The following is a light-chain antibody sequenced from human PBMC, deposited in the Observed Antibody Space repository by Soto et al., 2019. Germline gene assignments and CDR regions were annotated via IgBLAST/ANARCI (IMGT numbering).Light chain of an antibody. J-gene: IGKJ1*01. Sequence: DIEMTQSPSSLSASVGDRVTITCRASQGISHYVAWYQQQPGKVPKLLIYAATTLQPGVPPRFSGSGSGTDFTLTITSPQPEDVAAYYCQKYNSVPWTFGQGTNVEIK. CDR3: QKYNSVPWT. CDR1: QGISHY. CDR2: AAT. V-gene: IGKV1-27*01.